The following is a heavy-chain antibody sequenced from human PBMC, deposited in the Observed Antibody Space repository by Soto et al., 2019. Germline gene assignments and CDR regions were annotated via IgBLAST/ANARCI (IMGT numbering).Heavy chain of an antibody. CDR1: GDTSNTYT. J-gene: IGHJ5*02. V-gene: IGHV1-69*06. CDR3: ARRRIAALNHWFDL. D-gene: IGHD6-13*01. CDR2: ITPIFGTA. Sequence: SVKVSCKTSGDTSNTYTLSWVRQAPGQGLEWMGGITPIFGTADYAPKFQARVTITADRSTKTVYMELSSLRSEDTALYFCARRRIAALNHWFDLWGPGTLVTVSS.